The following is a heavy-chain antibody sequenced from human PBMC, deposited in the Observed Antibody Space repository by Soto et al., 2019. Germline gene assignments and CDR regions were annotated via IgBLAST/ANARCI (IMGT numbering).Heavy chain of an antibody. CDR2: INAGNGNT. CDR3: ARLSHLYGDYHSNY. V-gene: IGHV1-3*01. Sequence: QVQLVQSGAEVKKPGASVKVSCKASGYTFTSYAMHWVRQAPGQRLEWMGWINAGNGNTKYSQKFQGRVTITRDTSASTAYMELRSLRSEDTAVYYCARLSHLYGDYHSNYWGQGTLVTVSS. J-gene: IGHJ4*02. CDR1: GYTFTSYA. D-gene: IGHD4-17*01.